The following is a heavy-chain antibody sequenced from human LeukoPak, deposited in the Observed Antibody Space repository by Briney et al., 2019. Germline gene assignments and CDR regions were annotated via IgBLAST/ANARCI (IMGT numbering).Heavy chain of an antibody. CDR2: INPSGGST. J-gene: IGHJ4*02. CDR3: ARALSLLLWFGEFGY. D-gene: IGHD3-10*01. V-gene: IGHV1-46*01. Sequence: GASVKVSCKASGYTFTSYYMHWVRQAPGQGLEWMGIINPSGGSTSYAQKFQGRVTMTRDTSTSTVYMELSSRRSEDTAVYYCARALSLLLWFGEFGYWGQGTLVTVSS. CDR1: GYTFTSYY.